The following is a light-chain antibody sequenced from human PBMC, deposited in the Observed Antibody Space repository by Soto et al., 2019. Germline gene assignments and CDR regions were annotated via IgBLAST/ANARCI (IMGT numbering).Light chain of an antibody. J-gene: IGLJ1*01. CDR1: SSNIGSNY. V-gene: IGLV1-47*01. Sequence: QSVLTRPPSASGTPGQRVTISCSGSSSNIGSNYVYWYQQLPGTAPKLLIYRNNQRPSGVPDRFSGSKSGTSASLAISGLRSEDEADYYCAAWDDSLSGREVFGTGTKLTVL. CDR2: RNN. CDR3: AAWDDSLSGREV.